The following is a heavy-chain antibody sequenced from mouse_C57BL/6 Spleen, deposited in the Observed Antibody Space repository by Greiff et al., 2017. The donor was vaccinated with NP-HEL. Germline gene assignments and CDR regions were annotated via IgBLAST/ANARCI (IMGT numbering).Heavy chain of an antibody. Sequence: QVQLQQPGAELVRPGSSVKLSCKASGYTFTSYWMHWVKQRPIQGLEWIGNIDPSDSDTHYNQKFKDKATLTVDKSSSTAYMQLSSLTSEDSAVYYCARSGKGRYYDVWGTGTTVTVAT. CDR2: IDPSDSDT. D-gene: IGHD2-1*01. CDR3: ARSGKGRYYDV. CDR1: GYTFTSYW. V-gene: IGHV1-52*01. J-gene: IGHJ1*03.